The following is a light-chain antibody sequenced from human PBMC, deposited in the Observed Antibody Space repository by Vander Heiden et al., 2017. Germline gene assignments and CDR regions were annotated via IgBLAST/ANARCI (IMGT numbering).Light chain of an antibody. CDR3: SSYTSSSTLPYV. J-gene: IGLJ1*01. CDR2: DVS. Sequence: QSALTQPASVSASPRQSITISCTATSSDVGGYNYDSWYQQHPGKAPKLMIYDVSNRPSGVSKRFSGSKSGNTASLTISGLQAEDEADYYCSSYTSSSTLPYVFGTGTKVTVL. V-gene: IGLV2-14*01. CDR1: SSDVGGYNY.